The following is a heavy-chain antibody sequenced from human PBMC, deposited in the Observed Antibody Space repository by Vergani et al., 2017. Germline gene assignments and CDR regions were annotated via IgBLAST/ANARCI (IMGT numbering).Heavy chain of an antibody. J-gene: IGHJ4*02. CDR2: IIPIFGTA. Sequence: QVQLVQSGAEVKKPGSSVKVSCKASGGTFSSYAISWVRQAPGQGPEWMGGIIPIFGTANYAQQFQGRVTITADESTSTAYMELSSLRAEDTAVYYCARDSIEGGSTLDFDYWGQGTLVTVSS. CDR3: ARDSIEGGSTLDFDY. D-gene: IGHD1-26*01. CDR1: GGTFSSYA. V-gene: IGHV1-69*01.